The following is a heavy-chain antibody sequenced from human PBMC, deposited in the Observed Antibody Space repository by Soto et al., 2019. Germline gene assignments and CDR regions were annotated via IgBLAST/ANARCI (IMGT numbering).Heavy chain of an antibody. CDR3: ARAPIDVHLGIAVAGLDY. CDR2: ISYDGSNK. J-gene: IGHJ4*02. CDR1: GFTFSSYA. V-gene: IGHV3-30-3*01. D-gene: IGHD6-13*01. Sequence: GGSLRLSCAASGFTFSSYAMHWVRQAPGKGLEWVAVISYDGSNKYYADSVKGRFTISRDNSKNTLYLQMNSLRAEDTAVYYCARAPIDVHLGIAVAGLDYWGQGTLVTVSS.